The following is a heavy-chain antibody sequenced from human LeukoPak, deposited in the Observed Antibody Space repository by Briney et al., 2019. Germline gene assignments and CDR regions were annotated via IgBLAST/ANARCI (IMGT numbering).Heavy chain of an antibody. CDR3: ARDTTVTYAFDI. Sequence: SETLSLTCTVSGGSISNSYWSWIRQPAGKGLEWIGRIYASGSTNYNPSLKSRVTMSVDTSKYQFSLKLNSVTAVDTAVYYCARDTTVTYAFDIWGQGTMVTVSS. J-gene: IGHJ3*02. CDR2: IYASGST. V-gene: IGHV4-4*07. D-gene: IGHD4-17*01. CDR1: GGSISNSY.